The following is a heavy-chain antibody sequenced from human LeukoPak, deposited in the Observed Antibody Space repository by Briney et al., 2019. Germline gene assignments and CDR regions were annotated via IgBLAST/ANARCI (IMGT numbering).Heavy chain of an antibody. CDR2: ISAYNGNT. J-gene: IGHJ6*02. CDR3: AREWGNTAMASYYYYGMDV. Sequence: ASVKVSCKASGYTFTSHGISWVRQAPGQGLEWMGWISAYNGNTNYAQKLQGRVTMTTDTSTSTAYMELRSLRSDDTAVYYCAREWGNTAMASYYYYGMDVWGQGTTVTVSS. CDR1: GYTFTSHG. V-gene: IGHV1-18*01. D-gene: IGHD5-18*01.